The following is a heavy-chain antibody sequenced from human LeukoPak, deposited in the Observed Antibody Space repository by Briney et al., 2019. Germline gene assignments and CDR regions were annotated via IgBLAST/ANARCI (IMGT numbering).Heavy chain of an antibody. Sequence: PGGSLRLSCAASGFTFSSYAMSWVRQAPGKGREWVSAISGSGGSTYYADSVKGRFTISRDNSKNTLYLQTNSLRAEDTAVYYCAKDEVIFDAFDIWGQGTMVTVSS. V-gene: IGHV3-23*01. J-gene: IGHJ3*02. CDR1: GFTFSSYA. CDR3: AKDEVIFDAFDI. D-gene: IGHD2-15*01. CDR2: ISGSGGST.